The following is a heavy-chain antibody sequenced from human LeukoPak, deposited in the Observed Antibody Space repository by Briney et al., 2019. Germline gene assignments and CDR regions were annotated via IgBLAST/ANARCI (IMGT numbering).Heavy chain of an antibody. Sequence: PSETLSLTCTVSDGSISSYYWSWIRQPPGKGLEWIGYIYYSGSTNYNPSLKSRVTISVDTSKNQFSLKLSSVTAADTAVYYCARGAVGYCSSTSCYAMDVWGKGTTVTVSS. D-gene: IGHD2-2*01. J-gene: IGHJ6*03. CDR1: DGSISSYY. V-gene: IGHV4-59*01. CDR3: ARGAVGYCSSTSCYAMDV. CDR2: IYYSGST.